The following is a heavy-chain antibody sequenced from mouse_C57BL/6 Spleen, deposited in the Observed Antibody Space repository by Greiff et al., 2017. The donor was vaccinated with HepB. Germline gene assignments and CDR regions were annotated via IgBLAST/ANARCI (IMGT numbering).Heavy chain of an antibody. CDR2: ILPGSGST. V-gene: IGHV1-9*01. CDR3: ARPYDYGDYYAMDY. CDR1: GYTFTGYW. Sequence: VQLQQSGAELMKPGASVKLSCKATGYTFTGYWIEWVKQRPGHGLEWIGEILPGSGSTNYHEKFKGKATFTADTSSNTAYMQLSSLTTEDSAIYYCARPYDYGDYYAMDYWGQGTSVTVSS. D-gene: IGHD2-4*01. J-gene: IGHJ4*01.